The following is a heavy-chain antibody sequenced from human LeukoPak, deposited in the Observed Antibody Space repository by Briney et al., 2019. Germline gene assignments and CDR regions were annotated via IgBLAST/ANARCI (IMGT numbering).Heavy chain of an antibody. J-gene: IGHJ6*03. V-gene: IGHV4-39*07. Sequence: SETLSLTCTVSGGSISSRSYNWVWIRQPPGKGLEWIGSIYYSGSTYYNPSLKSRVTISVDTSKNQFSLKLSSVTAADTAVYYCARQVAARLEYYYYYYVDVWGKGTTVTVSS. CDR3: ARQVAARLEYYYYYYVDV. CDR2: IYYSGST. CDR1: GGSISSRSYN. D-gene: IGHD6-6*01.